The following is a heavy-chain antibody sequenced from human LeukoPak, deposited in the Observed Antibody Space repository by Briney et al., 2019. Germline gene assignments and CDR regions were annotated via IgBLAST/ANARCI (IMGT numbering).Heavy chain of an antibody. CDR1: GFTFSSYW. J-gene: IGHJ4*02. D-gene: IGHD3-22*01. CDR3: VRDRDSTGYYDY. V-gene: IGHV3-74*01. CDR2: INSDWSST. Sequence: GGSLRLSCAASGFTFSSYWMHWVRQAPGKGLVWVSRINSDWSSTGYAHSVKGRFTISRDNSKNTLYLQTNSLRAEDTALYYCVRDRDSTGYYDYWGQGTLVTVSS.